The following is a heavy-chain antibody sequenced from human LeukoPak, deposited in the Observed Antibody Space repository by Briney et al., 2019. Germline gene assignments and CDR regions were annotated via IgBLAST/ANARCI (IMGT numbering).Heavy chain of an antibody. J-gene: IGHJ4*02. D-gene: IGHD6-13*01. V-gene: IGHV3-30*02. Sequence: GGSLRLSCAASGFTFSSYGMHWVRQAPGKGLEWVAFIRYDGSNKYYADSVKGRFTISRDNSKNTLYLQMNSLRAEDTAVYYCAKEQNSGIGAAGTLLWGQGTLVTASS. CDR3: AKEQNSGIGAAGTLL. CDR1: GFTFSSYG. CDR2: IRYDGSNK.